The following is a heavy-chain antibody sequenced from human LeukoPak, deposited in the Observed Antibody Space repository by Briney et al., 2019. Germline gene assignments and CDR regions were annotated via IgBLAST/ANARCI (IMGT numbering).Heavy chain of an antibody. D-gene: IGHD7-27*01. CDR2: ISSSSGTI. CDR1: GFTFSTSP. CDR3: ARDPSKSNWGQPGVSYYFDY. V-gene: IGHV3-48*04. J-gene: IGHJ4*02. Sequence: GGSLRLSCAASGFTFSTSPMNWVRQAPGKGPEWVSYISSSSGTIYYADSVKGRFTISRDNAENSLYLEVNSLRAEDTAVYYCARDPSKSNWGQPGVSYYFDYWGQGTLVTVSS.